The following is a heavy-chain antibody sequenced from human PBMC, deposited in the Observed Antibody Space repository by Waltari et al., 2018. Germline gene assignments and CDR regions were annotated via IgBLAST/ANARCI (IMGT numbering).Heavy chain of an antibody. J-gene: IGHJ4*02. D-gene: IGHD3-10*01. V-gene: IGHV1-2*02. Sequence: QVQLVQSGAEVKKPGASVKVSCKASGNTLTGYYMHWVRQARGQGLEWMGWIKPNSGGTNYAQKYQGRVTMTRDTSISTAYMGLSRLRSDDTAVYYCARSLLWFGVIDYWGQGTLVTVSS. CDR1: GNTLTGYY. CDR3: ARSLLWFGVIDY. CDR2: IKPNSGGT.